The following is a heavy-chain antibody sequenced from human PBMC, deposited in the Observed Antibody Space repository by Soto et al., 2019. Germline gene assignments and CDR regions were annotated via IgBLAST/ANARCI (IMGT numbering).Heavy chain of an antibody. J-gene: IGHJ3*02. Sequence: GPTLVNPTQTLTLTCTFSGFSLSTRAVGVGWIRQPPGKALEWLALIYWNDDKRYSPSLKNRLTITKDTSRNHVVLTMTNMDPVDTATYYCAHRHELGSFDIWGQGTKVTVSS. CDR2: IYWNDDK. D-gene: IGHD1-26*01. CDR1: GFSLSTRAVG. CDR3: AHRHELGSFDI. V-gene: IGHV2-5*01.